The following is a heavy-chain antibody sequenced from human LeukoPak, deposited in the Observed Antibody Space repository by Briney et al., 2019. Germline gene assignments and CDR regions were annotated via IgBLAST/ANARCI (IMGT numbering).Heavy chain of an antibody. D-gene: IGHD3-10*01. Sequence: SETLSLTCAVYGGSLSNYYWSWIRQPPGKGLEWIGEINHSGSTNFNPSLKSRVTILVAVSKSQFSLELRSVTAADTAVYYCARGPASASDFAWFDPWGQGTLVTVSS. J-gene: IGHJ5*02. CDR3: ARGPASASDFAWFDP. CDR1: GGSLSNYY. V-gene: IGHV4-34*01. CDR2: INHSGST.